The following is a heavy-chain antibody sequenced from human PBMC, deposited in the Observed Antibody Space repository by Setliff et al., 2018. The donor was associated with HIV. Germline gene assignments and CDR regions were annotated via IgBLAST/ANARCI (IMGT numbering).Heavy chain of an antibody. CDR3: ARDRGGAAAGGYYYMDV. CDR2: IYTSGST. V-gene: IGHV4-4*08. J-gene: IGHJ6*03. CDR1: GGSISSYY. Sequence: PSETLSLTCTVSGGSISSYYWSWIRQPPGKGLEWIGYIYTSGSTNYNPSLKSRVTISTDTSKNQFSLKLSSVTAADTAVYYCARDRGGAAAGGYYYMDVWGKGTTVTV. D-gene: IGHD6-13*01.